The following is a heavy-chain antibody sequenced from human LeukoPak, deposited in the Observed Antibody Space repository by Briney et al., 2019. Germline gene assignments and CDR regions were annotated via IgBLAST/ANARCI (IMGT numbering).Heavy chain of an antibody. CDR2: IKQDGSEK. CDR3: ARDKRCSGGSCYLHYFDY. J-gene: IGHJ4*02. D-gene: IGHD2-15*01. Sequence: GGSLRLSCAASGFTFSSYWMSWVRQARWKGLEWVANIKQDGSEKYYVDSVKGRFTISRDNAKNSLYLQMNSLRAEDTAVYYCARDKRCSGGSCYLHYFDYWGQGTLVTVSS. CDR1: GFTFSSYW. V-gene: IGHV3-7*01.